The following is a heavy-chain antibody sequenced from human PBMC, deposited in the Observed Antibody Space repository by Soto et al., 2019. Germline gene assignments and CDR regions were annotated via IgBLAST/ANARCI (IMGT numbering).Heavy chain of an antibody. J-gene: IGHJ6*02. D-gene: IGHD1-1*01. Sequence: PGGSLRLSCAGSGFIFGHYAMTWVRQAPGKGLEWISAISGRGDSTYYADAVKGRFTISRDNSKNTLYLQMNSLRFDDTAVYYCAKALDGIDDYFYAVVVWGQATSVTVSS. V-gene: IGHV3-23*01. CDR3: AKALDGIDDYFYAVVV. CDR2: ISGRGDST. CDR1: GFIFGHYA.